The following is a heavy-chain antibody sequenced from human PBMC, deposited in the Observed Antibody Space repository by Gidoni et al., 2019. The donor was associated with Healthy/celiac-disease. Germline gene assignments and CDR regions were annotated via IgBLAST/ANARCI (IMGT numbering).Heavy chain of an antibody. CDR2: ISSSSSTI. V-gene: IGHV3-48*02. CDR1: GFTFSSYS. D-gene: IGHD6-19*01. CDR3: ARDQGVAGPFDY. J-gene: IGHJ4*02. Sequence: EVQLVESGGGLVQPGGSLRLSCAASGFTFSSYSMNWVRQAPGTGLECVAYISSSSSTIDYADSVKGRFTISRDNAKNSLYLQMNSLRDEDTAVYYCARDQGVAGPFDYWGQGTLVTVSS.